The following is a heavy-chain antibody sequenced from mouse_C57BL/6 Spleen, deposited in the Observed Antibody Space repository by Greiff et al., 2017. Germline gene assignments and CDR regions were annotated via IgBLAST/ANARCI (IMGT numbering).Heavy chain of an antibody. Sequence: QVQLQQSGPELVKPGASVKISCKASGYAFSSSWMNWVKQRPGKGLEWIGRIYPGDGDTNYNGKFKGKATLTADKSSSTAYMQLSSLTSEDSAVYCCARSLGSGYVFAYWGQGTLVTVSA. J-gene: IGHJ3*01. CDR2: IYPGDGDT. CDR3: ARSLGSGYVFAY. CDR1: GYAFSSSW. V-gene: IGHV1-82*01. D-gene: IGHD3-2*02.